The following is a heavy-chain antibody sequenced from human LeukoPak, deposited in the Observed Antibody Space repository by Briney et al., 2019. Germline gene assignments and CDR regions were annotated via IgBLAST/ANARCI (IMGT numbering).Heavy chain of an antibody. CDR1: GFTFSSYG. Sequence: GGSLRLSCAASGFTFSSYGIHWVRQAPGKGLEWVAFIRYDGSHKYYADSVKGRFTISRDNSKNTLYLQMNSLRAEDTAVYYCAKSAVREKTGYYFDYWGQGTLVTVSS. CDR2: IRYDGSHK. D-gene: IGHD3-10*01. V-gene: IGHV3-30*02. J-gene: IGHJ4*02. CDR3: AKSAVREKTGYYFDY.